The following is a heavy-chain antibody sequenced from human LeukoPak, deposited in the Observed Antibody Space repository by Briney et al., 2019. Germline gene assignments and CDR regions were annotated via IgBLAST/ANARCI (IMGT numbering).Heavy chain of an antibody. CDR3: ARDYEGATRRDLFDP. Sequence: ASVKVSCKASGHTFTGYYMHWVRQAPGQGLEWMGWIGTYDGDTNFAQRVEGRVTLTIDTSTNTAYMELRSLRSDDTAMYYCARDYEGATRRDLFDPWGQGTLVTVSS. CDR2: IGTYDGDT. J-gene: IGHJ5*02. V-gene: IGHV1-18*04. D-gene: IGHD1-26*01. CDR1: GHTFTGYY.